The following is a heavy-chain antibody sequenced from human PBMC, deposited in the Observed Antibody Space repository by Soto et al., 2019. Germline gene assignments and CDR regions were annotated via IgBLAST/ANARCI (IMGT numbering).Heavy chain of an antibody. Sequence: PSETLSLTCTVSGGSISSGGYYWSWIRQHPGKGLEWIGYIYYSGSTYYNPSLKSRVTISVDTSKNQFSLKLSSVTAADTAVYYCARDRITIFGVVITNWFDPWGQGPLVTVSS. CDR3: ARDRITIFGVVITNWFDP. D-gene: IGHD3-3*01. CDR2: IYYSGST. CDR1: GGSISSGGYY. V-gene: IGHV4-31*03. J-gene: IGHJ5*02.